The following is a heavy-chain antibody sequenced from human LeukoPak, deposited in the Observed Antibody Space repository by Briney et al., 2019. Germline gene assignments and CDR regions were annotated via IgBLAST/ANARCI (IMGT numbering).Heavy chain of an antibody. V-gene: IGHV3-30*18. J-gene: IGHJ4*02. CDR2: ISYDGSNK. D-gene: IGHD6-19*01. CDR1: GFTFSSYG. Sequence: GRSLRLSCAASGFTFSSYGMHWVRQAPGKGLEWVAVISYDGSNKYYADSVKGRFTISRDNSKNTLYLQMNSLRAEDTAVYYCAKAPSQQWLVFDYWGQGTLVTVSS. CDR3: AKAPSQQWLVFDY.